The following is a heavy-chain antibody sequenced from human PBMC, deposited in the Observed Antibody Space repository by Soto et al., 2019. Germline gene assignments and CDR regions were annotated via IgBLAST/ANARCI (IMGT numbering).Heavy chain of an antibody. Sequence: SETLSLTCTVSGGSISSYYWSWIRQPPGKGLEWIGYIYYSGSINYNPSLKSRVTISVDTSKNQFSLKLSSVTAADTAVYYCARRGNWNENFDYWGQGTLVTVSS. D-gene: IGHD1-1*01. V-gene: IGHV4-59*01. CDR2: IYYSGSI. J-gene: IGHJ4*02. CDR1: GGSISSYY. CDR3: ARRGNWNENFDY.